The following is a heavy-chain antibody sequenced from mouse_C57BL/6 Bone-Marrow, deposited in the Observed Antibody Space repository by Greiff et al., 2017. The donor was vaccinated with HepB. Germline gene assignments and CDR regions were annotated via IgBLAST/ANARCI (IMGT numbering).Heavy chain of an antibody. CDR3: ARHGLPYYFDY. J-gene: IGHJ2*01. Sequence: EVKLVESGGGLVQPGGSLKLSCAASGFTLSDYYMYWVRQTPEKRLEWVAYISNGGGSTYYPDTVKGRFTISRDNAKNTLYLQMSRLKSEDTAMYYCARHGLPYYFDYWGQGTTLTVSS. CDR2: ISNGGGST. D-gene: IGHD2-2*01. CDR1: GFTLSDYY. V-gene: IGHV5-12*01.